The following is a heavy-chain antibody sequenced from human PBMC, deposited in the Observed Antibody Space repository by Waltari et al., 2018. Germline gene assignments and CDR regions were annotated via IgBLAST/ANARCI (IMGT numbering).Heavy chain of an antibody. V-gene: IGHV1-69*04. CDR3: ARDSPDY. CDR2: IIPILGIA. Sequence: QVQLVQSGAEVKKPGSSVKVHCKASGGTFSSYATSWVRQAPGQGLEWMGRIIPILGIANYAQKFQGRVTITADKSTSTAYMELSSLRSEDTAVYYCARDSPDYWGQGTLVTVSS. J-gene: IGHJ4*02. CDR1: GGTFSSYA.